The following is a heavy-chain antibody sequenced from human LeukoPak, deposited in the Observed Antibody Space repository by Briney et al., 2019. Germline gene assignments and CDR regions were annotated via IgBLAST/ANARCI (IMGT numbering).Heavy chain of an antibody. Sequence: ASVKVSCKASGYTFTNYGISWVRQAPGQGLESMGWISVHNGNTNYAQKFQGRVTMTRDTSTTTAHMELRSLRSDDTAVYYCARGRGAYCGGDCPLDYWGQGTLVTVSS. CDR3: ARGRGAYCGGDCPLDY. V-gene: IGHV1-18*01. D-gene: IGHD2-21*02. J-gene: IGHJ4*02. CDR1: GYTFTNYG. CDR2: ISVHNGNT.